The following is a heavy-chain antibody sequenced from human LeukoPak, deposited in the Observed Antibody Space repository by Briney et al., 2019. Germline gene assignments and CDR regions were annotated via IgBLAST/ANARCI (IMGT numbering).Heavy chain of an antibody. V-gene: IGHV3-43*02. D-gene: IGHD2/OR15-2a*01. CDR1: GFHFRDFS. CDR3: AKGNNSLSFNFDY. J-gene: IGHJ4*02. Sequence: PGGSVRLSCAASGFHFRDFSMHWVRQVPGKGLEWVSLVSGDGDTTHYADSAKGRFTISRDNNKNSLFLQMNSLRVEDTAFYYCAKGNNSLSFNFDYWGQGALVTVSS. CDR2: VSGDGDTT.